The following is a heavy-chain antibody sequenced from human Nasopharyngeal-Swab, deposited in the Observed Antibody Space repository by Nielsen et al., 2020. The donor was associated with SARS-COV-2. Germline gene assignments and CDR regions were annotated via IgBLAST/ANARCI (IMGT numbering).Heavy chain of an antibody. J-gene: IGHJ6*03. CDR1: GYTFTSYG. Sequence: ASVTVSCKASGYTFTSYGISWVRQAPGQGLEWMGWISAYNGNTNYAQKLQGRVTMTTDTSTSTAYMELRSLRSDDTAVYYCASSSSGYSSSWYYYYYMDVWGKGTTVTVSS. V-gene: IGHV1-18*04. CDR2: ISAYNGNT. CDR3: ASSSSGYSSSWYYYYYMDV. D-gene: IGHD6-13*01.